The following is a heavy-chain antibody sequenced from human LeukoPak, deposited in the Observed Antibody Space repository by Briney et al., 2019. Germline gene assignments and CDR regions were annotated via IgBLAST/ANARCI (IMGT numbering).Heavy chain of an antibody. Sequence: GGSLRLSCAASGFTVSSNYMSWVRQAPGKGLEWVSVIYSGGSTYCADSVKGRFTISRDNSKNTLYLQMNSLRAEDTAVYYCATSRAVAGIGNWFDPWGQGTLVTVSS. D-gene: IGHD6-19*01. V-gene: IGHV3-66*01. CDR1: GFTVSSNY. CDR3: ATSRAVAGIGNWFDP. J-gene: IGHJ5*02. CDR2: IYSGGST.